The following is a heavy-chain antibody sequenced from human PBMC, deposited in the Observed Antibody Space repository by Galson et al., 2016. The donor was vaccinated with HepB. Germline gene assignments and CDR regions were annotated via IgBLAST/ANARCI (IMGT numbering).Heavy chain of an antibody. D-gene: IGHD3-9*01. CDR3: AHRYNDILTTYLLENVWFDP. J-gene: IGHJ5*02. CDR1: GFSLSTSGVG. CDR2: IHWAVDK. V-gene: IGHV2-5*02. Sequence: PALVKPTQTLTLTCTFSGFSLSTSGVGVGWIRQPPGKALEWLAPIHWAVDKRYRPSRKSRTTIPKDTSKNQVVLTMTNMDPLDTATYYCAHRYNDILTTYLLENVWFDPWGQGTLVTVSS.